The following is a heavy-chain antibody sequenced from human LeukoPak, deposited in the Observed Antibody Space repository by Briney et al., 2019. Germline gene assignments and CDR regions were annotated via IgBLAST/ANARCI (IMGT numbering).Heavy chain of an antibody. J-gene: IGHJ4*02. D-gene: IGHD5-18*01. Sequence: GGSLRLSCAASGFTFSSYSMNWVRQAPGEGLEWVSSISSSSSYIYYADSVKGGFTISRDNAKNSLYLQMNSLRAEDTAVYYCAREGSAMVTGFDYWGQGTLVTVSS. CDR2: ISSSSSYI. CDR3: AREGSAMVTGFDY. V-gene: IGHV3-21*01. CDR1: GFTFSSYS.